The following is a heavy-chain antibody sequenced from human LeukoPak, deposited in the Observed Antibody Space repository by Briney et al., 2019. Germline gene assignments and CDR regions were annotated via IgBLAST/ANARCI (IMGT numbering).Heavy chain of an antibody. CDR2: IYYSGST. D-gene: IGHD3-3*01. Sequence: PSETLSLTCTVSGGSISSYYWSWIRQPPGKGLEWIGYIYYSGSTNYNPSLKSRVTISVDTSKNQFSLKLSSVTAADTAVYYCARQAIFGVTGYYMDVWGKGTTVTVSS. J-gene: IGHJ6*03. CDR3: ARQAIFGVTGYYMDV. V-gene: IGHV4-59*01. CDR1: GGSISSYY.